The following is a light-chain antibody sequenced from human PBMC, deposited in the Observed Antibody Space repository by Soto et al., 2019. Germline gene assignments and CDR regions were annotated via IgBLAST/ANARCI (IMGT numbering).Light chain of an antibody. CDR3: QQYDSILGT. V-gene: IGKV1-5*01. J-gene: IGKJ1*01. Sequence: DIQMTQSPSTLSAAVGDRVTSTSRASQSISSWLAWYQQKPGKAPKFLMYDASTLETGVPSRFSGSGSGTAFTLTISNLQPDDFATYYCQQYDSILGTFGPGTKVDIK. CDR1: QSISSW. CDR2: DAS.